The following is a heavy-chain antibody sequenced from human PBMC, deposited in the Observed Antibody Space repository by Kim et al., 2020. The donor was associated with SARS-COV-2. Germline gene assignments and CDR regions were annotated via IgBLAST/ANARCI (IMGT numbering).Heavy chain of an antibody. CDR1: GGSISSSSYY. CDR3: AHHYSGTYYDAFDM. V-gene: IGHV4-39*01. Sequence: SETLSLTCTVSGGSISSSSYYWGWIRQPPGKGLEWIGSIYYSGSTYYDPSLKSRVTISIDTSKNQFSLNLSSVTAAATVVYYCAHHYSGTYYDAFDMWG. J-gene: IGHJ3*02. D-gene: IGHD1-26*01. CDR2: IYYSGST.